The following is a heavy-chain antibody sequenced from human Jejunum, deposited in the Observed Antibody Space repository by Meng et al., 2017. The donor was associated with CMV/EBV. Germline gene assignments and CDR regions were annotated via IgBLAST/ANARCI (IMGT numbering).Heavy chain of an antibody. CDR3: AVDIVPAMGPGTPLTTNY. CDR2: INHSGTT. J-gene: IGHJ4*02. D-gene: IGHD5-12*01. CDR1: GGSMSSTNW. Sequence: QVQLQESGPGLVKPSGTLSLTCAVSGGSMSSTNWWSWVRQPPGKGLEWIGKINHSGTTNYNPSLKSRVTISVDTSKNQFSLKLSSVTAADTAVYYCAVDIVPAMGPGTPLTTNYWGQGTLVTVSS. V-gene: IGHV4-4*02.